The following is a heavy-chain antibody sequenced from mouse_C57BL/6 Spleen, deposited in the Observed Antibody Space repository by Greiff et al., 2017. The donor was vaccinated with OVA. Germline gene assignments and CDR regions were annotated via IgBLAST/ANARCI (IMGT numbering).Heavy chain of an antibody. V-gene: IGHV1-69*01. Sequence: QVQLQQSGAELVMPGASVKLSCKASGYTFTSYWMHWVKQRPGQGLEWIGEIDPSDSYTNYNQKFKGKSTLTVDKSSSTAYMQLSSLTSEDSAVYYCARFLPDGYSYWGQGTTLTVSS. CDR3: ARFLPDGYSY. D-gene: IGHD2-3*01. J-gene: IGHJ2*01. CDR2: IDPSDSYT. CDR1: GYTFTSYW.